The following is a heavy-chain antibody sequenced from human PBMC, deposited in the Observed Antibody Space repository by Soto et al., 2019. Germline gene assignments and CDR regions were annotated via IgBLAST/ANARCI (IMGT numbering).Heavy chain of an antibody. CDR2: ISGSGGGT. D-gene: IGHD2-2*01. CDR3: ATLGYCISTSCGGKV. CDR1: GFTFSSYA. J-gene: IGHJ6*02. V-gene: IGHV3-23*01. Sequence: PGGSLRLSCAASGFTFSSYAMSWVRQAPGKGLEWVSAISGSGGGTYYADSVKGRFTISRDNSKNTLYLQMSSLRSEDTAVYYCATLGYCISTSCGGKVWGQGTTVTVSS.